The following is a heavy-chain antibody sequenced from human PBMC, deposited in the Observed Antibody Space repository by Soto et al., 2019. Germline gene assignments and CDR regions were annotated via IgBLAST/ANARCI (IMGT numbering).Heavy chain of an antibody. CDR2: ISYDGSNK. Sequence: HPGGSLRLSCAASGFTFSSYAMHWVRQAPGKGLEWVAIISYDGSNKYYADSVKGRFTISRDNSKNTLYLQMNSLRAEDTAVYYCARGGGYCSGGSCLYGYYGMDVWGQGTTVTVSS. CDR1: GFTFSSYA. V-gene: IGHV3-30-3*01. CDR3: ARGGGYCSGGSCLYGYYGMDV. J-gene: IGHJ6*02. D-gene: IGHD2-15*01.